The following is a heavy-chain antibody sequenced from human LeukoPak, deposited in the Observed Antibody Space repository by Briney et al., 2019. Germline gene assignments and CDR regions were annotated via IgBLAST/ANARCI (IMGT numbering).Heavy chain of an antibody. V-gene: IGHV1-18*01. CDR1: GYSFTSYG. Sequence: ASVKVSCKASGYSFTSYGINWVRQAPGQGLEWMGWISGYNGDTKHVQKLQGRVTMTTDTSTSTTYLELRSLTSDDTAMYYCARDERARGGNSGYFDYWGQGTLITVSS. CDR3: ARDERARGGNSGYFDY. CDR2: ISGYNGDT. J-gene: IGHJ4*02. D-gene: IGHD4-23*01.